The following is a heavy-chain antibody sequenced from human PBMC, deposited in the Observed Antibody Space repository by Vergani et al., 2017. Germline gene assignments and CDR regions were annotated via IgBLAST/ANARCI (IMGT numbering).Heavy chain of an antibody. CDR2: INHSGST. CDR3: AKPVGPSAIMDGYNM. CDR1: GGSFSGYY. J-gene: IGHJ3*02. V-gene: IGHV4-34*01. D-gene: IGHD5/OR15-5a*01. Sequence: QVQLQQWGAGLLKPSETLSLTCAVYGGSFSGYYWSWIRQPPGKGLEWIGEINHSGSTNYNPSLKSRVTISVDTSKNQFSLKLSSVTAEDTAVYYWAKPVGPSAIMDGYNMWGQGTMVTVSS.